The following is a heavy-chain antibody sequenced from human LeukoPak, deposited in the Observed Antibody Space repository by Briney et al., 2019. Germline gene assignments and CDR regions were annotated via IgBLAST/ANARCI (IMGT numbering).Heavy chain of an antibody. CDR3: AKDREVWSSGWRFDY. CDR1: SXYA. J-gene: IGHJ4*02. CDR2: ISGSGGST. Sequence: SXYAXXWVRQAPXXGLEWVSAISGSGGSTYYADSVKGRFTISRDNSKNTLYLQMNSLRAEDTAVYYCAKDREVWSSGWRFDYWGQGTLVTVSS. D-gene: IGHD6-19*01. V-gene: IGHV3-23*01.